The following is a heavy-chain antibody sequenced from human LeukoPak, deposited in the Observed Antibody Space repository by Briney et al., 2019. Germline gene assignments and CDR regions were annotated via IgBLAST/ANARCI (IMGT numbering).Heavy chain of an antibody. CDR2: IYYSGST. D-gene: IGHD3-10*01. CDR3: ARDLQAVPGSGSYHDAFDI. Sequence: SETLSLTCTDSGGSISSGDYYWSWIRQPPGKGLEWIGYIYYSGSTYYNPSLKSRVTISVDTSKNQFSLKLSSVTAADTAVYYCARDLQAVPGSGSYHDAFDIWGQGTMVTVSS. V-gene: IGHV4-30-4*01. CDR1: GGSISSGDYY. J-gene: IGHJ3*02.